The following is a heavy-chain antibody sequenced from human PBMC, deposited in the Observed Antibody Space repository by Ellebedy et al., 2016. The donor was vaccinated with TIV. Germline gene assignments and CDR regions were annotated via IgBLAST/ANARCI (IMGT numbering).Heavy chain of an antibody. J-gene: IGHJ3*02. CDR3: ARHTGWNDRVFAFDI. CDR2: INHVGST. V-gene: IGHV4-34*04. CDR1: GASFSGYY. D-gene: IGHD1-1*01. Sequence: SETLSLXXAVYGASFSGYYWSWIRQLPGKGLEWIGEINHVGSTNDNPSLKSRATISVDTSNNQFSLKVTSVTAADTAVYYCARHTGWNDRVFAFDIWGQGTMVTVSS.